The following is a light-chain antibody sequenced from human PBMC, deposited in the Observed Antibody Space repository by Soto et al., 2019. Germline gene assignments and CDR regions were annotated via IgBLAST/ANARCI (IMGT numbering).Light chain of an antibody. Sequence: EKALTQSPVTLSLSPGERATLSCRASQSVSSYFAWYQQKPGQAPRLLIYDASFRATGVPARFSGSGSGTDFTLTIRSLEPEDSAVYFCQQRSNWPWTFGQGTKVDIK. CDR1: QSVSSY. V-gene: IGKV3-11*01. CDR3: QQRSNWPWT. J-gene: IGKJ1*01. CDR2: DAS.